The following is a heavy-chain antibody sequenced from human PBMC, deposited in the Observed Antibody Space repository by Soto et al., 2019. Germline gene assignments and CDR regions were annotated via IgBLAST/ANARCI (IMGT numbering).Heavy chain of an antibody. CDR2: IAPSDSYT. V-gene: IGHV5-10-1*01. D-gene: IGHD3-22*01. Sequence: HGESLKISCKGSGYSFTSYWISWVRQMPGKGLEWMGRIAPSDSYTNYSPSFQGHVTISADKSISTAYLQWSSLKASDTAMYYCARYYYDSSGSLYGMDVWGQGTTVTVSS. J-gene: IGHJ6*02. CDR1: GYSFTSYW. CDR3: ARYYYDSSGSLYGMDV.